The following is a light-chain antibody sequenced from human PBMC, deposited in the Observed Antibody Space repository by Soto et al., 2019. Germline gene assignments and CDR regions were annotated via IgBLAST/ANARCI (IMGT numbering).Light chain of an antibody. CDR2: GAS. V-gene: IGKV3D-15*01. J-gene: IGKJ4*01. CDR1: QSVYSN. CDR3: QQYNNWPPLT. Sequence: EFVMTQSPATLSVSPGERATLSCRASQSVYSNLAWYQQKPGQAPRLLIFGASTRATGIPARFSGSGSGTEFTLAISSLQSEDFAVYYCQQYNNWPPLTFGGGTKVDIK.